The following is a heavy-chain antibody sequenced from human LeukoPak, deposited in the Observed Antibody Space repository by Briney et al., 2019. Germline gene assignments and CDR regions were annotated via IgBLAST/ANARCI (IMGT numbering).Heavy chain of an antibody. CDR1: GYTFTSYG. CDR2: IIPIFGIA. D-gene: IGHD1-26*01. V-gene: IGHV1-69*04. Sequence: SVKVSCKASGYTFTSYGISWVRQAPGQGLEWMGRIIPIFGIANYAQKFQGRVTITADKSTSTAYMELSSLRSEDTAVYYCAREGGGDYSGSYLWGQGTLVTVSS. J-gene: IGHJ5*02. CDR3: AREGGGDYSGSYL.